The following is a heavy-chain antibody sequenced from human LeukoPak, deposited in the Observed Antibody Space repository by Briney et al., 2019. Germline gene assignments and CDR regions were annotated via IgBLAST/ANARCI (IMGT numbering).Heavy chain of an antibody. CDR2: ISGSGGST. CDR1: GFTFSSYA. J-gene: IGHJ4*02. CDR3: AKSAGYSSSWYGY. V-gene: IGHV3-23*01. Sequence: GGSLRLACAASGFTFSSYAMSWVRQAPGKGPEWVSAISGSGGSTYYADSVKGRFTISRDNSKNTLYLQMNSLRAEDTAVYYCAKSAGYSSSWYGYWGQGTLVTVSS. D-gene: IGHD6-13*01.